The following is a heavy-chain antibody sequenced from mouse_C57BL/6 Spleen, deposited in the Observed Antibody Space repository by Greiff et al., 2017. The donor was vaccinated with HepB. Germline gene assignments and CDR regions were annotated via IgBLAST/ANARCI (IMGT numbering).Heavy chain of an antibody. D-gene: IGHD6-5*01. V-gene: IGHV10-1*01. Sequence: EVQLVESGGGLVQPKGSLKLSCAASGFSFNTYAMNWVRQAPGKGLEWVARIRSKSNNYATYYADSVKDRFTISRDDSESMLYLQMNNLKTEDTAMYYCVRRTAYYWYFDVWGTGTTVTVSS. CDR3: VRRTAYYWYFDV. J-gene: IGHJ1*03. CDR1: GFSFNTYA. CDR2: IRSKSNNYAT.